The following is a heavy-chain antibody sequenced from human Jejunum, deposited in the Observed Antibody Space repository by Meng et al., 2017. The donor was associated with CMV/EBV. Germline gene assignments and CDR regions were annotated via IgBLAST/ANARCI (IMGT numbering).Heavy chain of an antibody. D-gene: IGHD6-19*01. CDR2: ISWNSGSV. CDR1: FALDDYA. Sequence: FALDDYAMHWVRQAPGKGLEWVADISWNSGSVGYADSVKGRFTISRDNAKNSLYLQMNSLRPEDTAFYYCVKDTGATGWYHYFDYWGQGTLVTSPQ. CDR3: VKDTGATGWYHYFDY. J-gene: IGHJ4*02. V-gene: IGHV3-9*01.